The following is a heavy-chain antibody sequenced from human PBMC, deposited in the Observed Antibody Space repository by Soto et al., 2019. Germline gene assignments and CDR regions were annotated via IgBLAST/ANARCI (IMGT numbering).Heavy chain of an antibody. D-gene: IGHD4-17*01. CDR3: ARTTAVPNTLRSRYFFDY. V-gene: IGHV4-61*01. Sequence: QVQLQESGPELLKPSETLSLTCSVSGGSVSDKTYYWSWIRQPPGKRLEWIGYVYYSGTTNYNPTLKSRVTISVDLSKNRFSLRLSSVTTADTALYYCARTTAVPNTLRSRYFFDYWGQGTLVTVSS. J-gene: IGHJ4*02. CDR1: GGSVSDKTYY. CDR2: VYYSGTT.